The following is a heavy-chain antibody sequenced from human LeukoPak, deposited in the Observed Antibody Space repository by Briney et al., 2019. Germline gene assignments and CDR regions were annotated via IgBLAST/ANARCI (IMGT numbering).Heavy chain of an antibody. CDR2: ITKSSSTM. Sequence: GGSLRLSCAASGFTFSSYSMNWVRQAPGKGLEWVSYITKSSSTMYYADSVKGRFIISRDNAKNSLDLQMNSLRAEDTAVYYCVRKYDFWSAYRDALDIWGQGTMVTVSS. CDR1: GFTFSSYS. CDR3: VRKYDFWSAYRDALDI. D-gene: IGHD3/OR15-3a*01. V-gene: IGHV3-48*04. J-gene: IGHJ3*02.